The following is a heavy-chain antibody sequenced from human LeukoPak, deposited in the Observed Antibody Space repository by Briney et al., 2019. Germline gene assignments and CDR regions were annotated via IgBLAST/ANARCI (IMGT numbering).Heavy chain of an antibody. V-gene: IGHV1-46*01. Sequence: ASVKVSCKASGYTFTSYYMHWVRQAPGQGLEWMGIINPSGGSTSYAQKFRGRVTMTRDTSTSTVYMELSSLRSEDTAVYYCARGLLGYCSGGSCYSLGYWGQGTLVTVSS. D-gene: IGHD2-15*01. CDR1: GYTFTSYY. CDR2: INPSGGST. CDR3: ARGLLGYCSGGSCYSLGY. J-gene: IGHJ4*02.